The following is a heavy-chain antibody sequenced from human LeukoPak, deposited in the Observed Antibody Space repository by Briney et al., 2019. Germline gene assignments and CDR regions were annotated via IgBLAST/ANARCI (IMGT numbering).Heavy chain of an antibody. Sequence: SVKVSCKASGGTFSSYAISWVRQAPGQGLGWMGGIIPIFGTANYAQKFQGRVTMTTDTSTSTAYMELRSLRSDDTAVYYCAVCPSDYYYYGMDVWGQGTTVTVSS. CDR2: IIPIFGTA. CDR3: AVCPSDYYYYGMDV. CDR1: GGTFSSYA. V-gene: IGHV1-69*05. J-gene: IGHJ6*02.